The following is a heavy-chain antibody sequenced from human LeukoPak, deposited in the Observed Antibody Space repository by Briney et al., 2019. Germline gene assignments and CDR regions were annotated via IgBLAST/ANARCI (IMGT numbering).Heavy chain of an antibody. CDR3: SRATPCSSGWPRFDY. CDR1: GGSISSYY. Sequence: PSETLSLTCSVSGGSISSYYWSWIRQPQGKGLEWIGYVNSTGSTNYYPSLASGGSMSLNTYKNKIFLTLRPITAADTAAVYCSRATPCSSGWPRFDYWGQGSLVTVSS. CDR2: VNSTGST. J-gene: IGHJ4*02. V-gene: IGHV4-59*01. D-gene: IGHD6-19*01.